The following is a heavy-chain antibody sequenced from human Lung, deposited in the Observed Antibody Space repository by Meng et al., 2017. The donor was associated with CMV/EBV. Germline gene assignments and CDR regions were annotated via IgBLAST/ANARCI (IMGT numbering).Heavy chain of an antibody. CDR2: INPKNGDP. Sequence: ASVKVSXKTSGFNFYGFYIHWVRRAPGQGLEWMGRINPKNGDPKYAQRFEGRVSMTTDTSITTVYMELRSLRSDDTAFYYCTRRPLGSTRPFDYWGQGNRVNGAS. D-gene: IGHD1-26*01. V-gene: IGHV1-2*06. CDR1: GFNFYGFY. CDR3: TRRPLGSTRPFDY. J-gene: IGHJ4*02.